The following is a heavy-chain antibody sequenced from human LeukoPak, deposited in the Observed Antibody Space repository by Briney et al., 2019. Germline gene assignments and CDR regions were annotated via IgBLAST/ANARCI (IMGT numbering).Heavy chain of an antibody. CDR1: GGSFSGYY. CDR3: ARAAAGTGNFDY. J-gene: IGHJ4*02. CDR2: INHSGST. D-gene: IGHD6-13*01. V-gene: IGHV4-34*01. Sequence: PSETLSLTCAVYGGSFSGYYWSWIRQPPGKGLEWIGEINHSGSTNYNPSLKSRVTISVDTSKNQFSLKLSSVTAADTAVYYCARAAAGTGNFDYWGQGTLVTVSS.